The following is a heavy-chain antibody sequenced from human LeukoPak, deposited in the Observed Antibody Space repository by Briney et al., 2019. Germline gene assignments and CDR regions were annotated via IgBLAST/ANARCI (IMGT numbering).Heavy chain of an antibody. CDR1: GGSISSYY. D-gene: IGHD6-13*01. CDR2: ISYSGGT. CDR3: ARHRATAGLYDAFDI. J-gene: IGHJ3*02. V-gene: IGHV4-39*01. Sequence: SETLSLTCTVSGGSISSYYWSWIRQPPGKGLEWIGSISYSGGTYYNPSLVSRVTISVDTSKNQFSLKLSSVTAPDTAVYYCARHRATAGLYDAFDIWGQGTMGTVSS.